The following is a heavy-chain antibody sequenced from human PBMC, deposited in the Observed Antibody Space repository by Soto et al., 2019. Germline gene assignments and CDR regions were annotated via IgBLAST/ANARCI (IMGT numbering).Heavy chain of an antibody. V-gene: IGHV3-23*01. CDR2: ISDNGANT. D-gene: IGHD6-25*01. Sequence: EVQMLESGGGVVRPGGSLRLSCIACGFTFSNYAMSWIRQAPGKGLEWVSTISDNGANTFIGDSMKDHFDISRDNSKNTVFLHLSTVRAEDTAIYYCARAIGADFFDYWGQGTPVTVSS. CDR1: GFTFSNYA. J-gene: IGHJ4*02. CDR3: ARAIGADFFDY.